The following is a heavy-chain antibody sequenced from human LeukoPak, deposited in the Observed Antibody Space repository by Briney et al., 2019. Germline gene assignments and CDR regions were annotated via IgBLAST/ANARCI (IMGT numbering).Heavy chain of an antibody. CDR2: IYYSGST. CDR3: ARAGGFFSPFGY. V-gene: IGHV4-31*02. D-gene: IGHD3-3*01. Sequence: LRLSCAASGFTFSSYAMSWVRQHPGKGLEWIGYIYYSGSTYYNPSLKSRVTISVGTSKNQFSLKLSSVTAADTAVYYCARAGGFFSPFGYWGQGTLVTVSS. J-gene: IGHJ4*02. CDR1: GFTFSSYA.